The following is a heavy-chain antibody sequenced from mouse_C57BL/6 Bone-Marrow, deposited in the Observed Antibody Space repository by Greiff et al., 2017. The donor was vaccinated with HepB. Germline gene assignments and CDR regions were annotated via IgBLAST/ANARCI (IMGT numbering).Heavy chain of an antibody. J-gene: IGHJ4*01. Sequence: QVQLQQSGAELARPGASVKMSCKASGYTFTSYTMHWVNQRPGQGLEWIGYINPSSGYTKYNQKFKDKATLTADKSSSTAYMQLSSLTSEDSAVYYCARFYDYDRSMDYWGQGTSVTVSS. CDR1: GYTFTSYT. D-gene: IGHD2-4*01. CDR2: INPSSGYT. CDR3: ARFYDYDRSMDY. V-gene: IGHV1-4*01.